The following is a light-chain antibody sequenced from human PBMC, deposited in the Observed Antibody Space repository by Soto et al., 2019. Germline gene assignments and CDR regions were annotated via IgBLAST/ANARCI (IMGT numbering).Light chain of an antibody. CDR3: QQYGSSPPLT. J-gene: IGKJ2*01. Sequence: EIVLTQSPGTLSLSPGERATLSCRASQSVSSSYLAWYQHKPGQAPRLLIYGASSRATGIPDRFSGSGSGTDFPLTISRLEPEDFAVYYCQQYGSSPPLTFCQGTKLEIK. CDR1: QSVSSSY. CDR2: GAS. V-gene: IGKV3-20*01.